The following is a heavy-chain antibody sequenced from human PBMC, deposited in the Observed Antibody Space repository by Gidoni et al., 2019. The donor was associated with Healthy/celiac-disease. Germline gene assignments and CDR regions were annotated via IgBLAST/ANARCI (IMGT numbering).Heavy chain of an antibody. J-gene: IGHJ4*02. Sequence: EVQLLESGGGLVQPGGALRLSCAASGFTFSSYAMSWVRQAPGKGLEWVSAIIGSGGSTYYADSVKGRFTISRDNSKNTLYLQMNSLRAEDTAVYYCAKGGIYDFWSGYSVYWGQGTLVTVSS. V-gene: IGHV3-23*01. D-gene: IGHD3-3*01. CDR3: AKGGIYDFWSGYSVY. CDR1: GFTFSSYA. CDR2: IIGSGGST.